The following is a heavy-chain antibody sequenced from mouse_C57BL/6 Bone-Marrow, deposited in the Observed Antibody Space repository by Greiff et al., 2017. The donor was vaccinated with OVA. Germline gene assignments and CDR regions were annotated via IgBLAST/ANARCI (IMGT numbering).Heavy chain of an antibody. CDR3: AREDYYGSSPYYAMDY. Sequence: QVQLQQSDAELVKPGASVKISCKVSGYTFTDHTIHWMKQRPEQGLEWIGYIYPRDGSTKYNEKFKGKATLTADKSSSTAYMQLNSLTSEDSAVYFCAREDYYGSSPYYAMDYWGQGTSVTVSS. D-gene: IGHD1-1*01. J-gene: IGHJ4*01. CDR2: IYPRDGST. V-gene: IGHV1-78*01. CDR1: GYTFTDHT.